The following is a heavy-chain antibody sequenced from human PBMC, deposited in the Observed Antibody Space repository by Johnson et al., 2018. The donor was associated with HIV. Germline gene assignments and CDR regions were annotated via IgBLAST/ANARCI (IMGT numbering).Heavy chain of an antibody. D-gene: IGHD1-26*01. J-gene: IGHJ3*02. Sequence: MLLVESGGGLVQPGGSLRLSCAASGFTFSSYWMSWVRQAPGKGLEWVANIKQDGSNKYYADSVKGRFTISRDNSKNTLYLQMNSLRAEDTAVYYCAKSGYSGSYDRMGAFDIWGQGTMVTVSS. CDR1: GFTFSSYW. V-gene: IGHV3-7*02. CDR3: AKSGYSGSYDRMGAFDI. CDR2: IKQDGSNK.